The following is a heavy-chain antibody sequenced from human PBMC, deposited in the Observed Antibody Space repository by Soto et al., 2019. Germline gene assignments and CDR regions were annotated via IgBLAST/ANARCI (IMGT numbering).Heavy chain of an antibody. V-gene: IGHV3-21*01. CDR2: ISSSSTYI. J-gene: IGHJ4*02. Sequence: EVQLVESGGGLVKPGGSLRLSCAASGFTFTSYTMNWVRQAPGKGLEWVSSISSSSTYIYYADSVEGRFTISRDNAWNSLYLQMNSLRDEDTAVYYCARDQEADAELFDFWGQGTLVTVSS. CDR3: ARDQEADAELFDF. CDR1: GFTFTSYT. D-gene: IGHD1-7*01.